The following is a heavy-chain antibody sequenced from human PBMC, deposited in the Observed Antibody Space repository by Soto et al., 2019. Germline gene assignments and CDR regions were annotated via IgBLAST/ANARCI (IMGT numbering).Heavy chain of an antibody. CDR2: IYYSGST. V-gene: IGHV4-61*03. Sequence: PSETLSLTCTVSGGSISSNCCYWSRKRAAQGEGLVWIVYIYYSGSTNYNPSLKSRVPISVDTTKNHFSLRLSSVTDADTAVYSCARGPADTDAFDIWGQGTMVTVSS. D-gene: IGHD2-2*01. CDR1: GGSISSNCCY. J-gene: IGHJ3*02. CDR3: ARGPADTDAFDI.